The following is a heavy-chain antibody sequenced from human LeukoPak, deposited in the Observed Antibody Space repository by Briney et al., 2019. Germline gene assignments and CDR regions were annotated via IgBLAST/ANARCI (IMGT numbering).Heavy chain of an antibody. CDR1: GGSFSGYY. CDR2: IYYSGST. V-gene: IGHV4-59*08. J-gene: IGHJ4*02. CDR3: ARREMATIFDY. Sequence: SETLSLTCAVYGGSFSGYYWSWFRQPPGKGLEYIGYIYYSGSTNYNPSLKSRVTISVDRSKNQFSLKLNSVTAADTAVFYCARREMATIFDYWGQGTLVTVSS. D-gene: IGHD5-24*01.